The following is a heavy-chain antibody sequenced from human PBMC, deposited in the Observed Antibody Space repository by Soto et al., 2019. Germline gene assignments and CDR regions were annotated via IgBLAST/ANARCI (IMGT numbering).Heavy chain of an antibody. D-gene: IGHD2-2*01. Sequence: EVQLVESGGGLVKPGGSLRLSCAASGFTFSSYSMNWVRQAPGKGLEWVSSISSSSSYIYYADSVKGRFTISRDNAKNALSLQMNSLGAEDTSMYYCAREPIVVPAAMISEHPAWFDPWGQGTLVTVSS. CDR1: GFTFSSYS. CDR3: AREPIVVPAAMISEHPAWFDP. J-gene: IGHJ5*02. CDR2: ISSSSSYI. V-gene: IGHV3-21*01.